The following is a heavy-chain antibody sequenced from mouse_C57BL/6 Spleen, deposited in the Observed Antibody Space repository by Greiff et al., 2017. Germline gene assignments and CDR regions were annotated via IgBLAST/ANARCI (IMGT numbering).Heavy chain of an antibody. V-gene: IGHV1-18*01. J-gene: IGHJ4*01. CDR2: INPNNGGT. CDR1: GYTFTDYN. Sequence: VQLKESGPELVKPGASVKIPCKASGYTFTDYNMDWVKQSHGKSLEWIGDINPNNGGTIYNQKFKGKATLTVDKSSSTAYMELRSLTSEDTAVYYCARRLNYAMDYWGQGTSVTVSS. CDR3: ARRLNYAMDY. D-gene: IGHD2-2*01.